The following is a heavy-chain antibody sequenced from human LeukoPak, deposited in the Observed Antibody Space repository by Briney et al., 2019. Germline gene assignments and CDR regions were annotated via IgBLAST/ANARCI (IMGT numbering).Heavy chain of an antibody. J-gene: IGHJ6*03. Sequence: SETLSLTCTVSGGSISSSSYYWGWIRQPPGKGLEWIGSIYYSGSTYYNPSLKSRVTISVDTSKNQFSLKLSSVTAADTAVYYCARLRVLSFTRGVIRHHYYYYYMDVWGKGTTVTISS. V-gene: IGHV4-39*07. CDR1: GGSISSSSYY. CDR3: ARLRVLSFTRGVIRHHYYYYYMDV. D-gene: IGHD3-10*01. CDR2: IYYSGST.